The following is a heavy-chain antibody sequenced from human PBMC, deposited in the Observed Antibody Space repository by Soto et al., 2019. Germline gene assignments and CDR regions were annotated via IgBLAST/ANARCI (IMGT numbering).Heavy chain of an antibody. CDR3: ARERSRYDRSGYYRPDY. CDR2: IIPILGTP. D-gene: IGHD3-22*01. V-gene: IGHV1-69*08. Sequence: KVSCKVSGDTFSTYSISWVRQAPGQGLEWLGGIIPILGTPSYAQRFQDRVTITADKSTSTAYMELSSLRSEDTAVYYCARERSRYDRSGYYRPDYWGQGTLVTVSS. CDR1: GDTFSTYS. J-gene: IGHJ4*02.